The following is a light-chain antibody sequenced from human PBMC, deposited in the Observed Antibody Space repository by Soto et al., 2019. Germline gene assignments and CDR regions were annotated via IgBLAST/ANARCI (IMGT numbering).Light chain of an antibody. CDR1: QGISSY. Sequence: DIQLTQSPSFLSTSVGDRVTITCRASQGISSYLAWYQQKPGKAPKLLIYAASTLQSGVPSRFSGSGSGTEFTLTISSLQPEDFATYYCQQLDNYPPTFGQGTKVDIK. CDR2: AAS. J-gene: IGKJ1*01. CDR3: QQLDNYPPT. V-gene: IGKV1-9*01.